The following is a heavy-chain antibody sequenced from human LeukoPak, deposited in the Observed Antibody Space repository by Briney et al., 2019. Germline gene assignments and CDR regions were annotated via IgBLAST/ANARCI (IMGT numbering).Heavy chain of an antibody. V-gene: IGHV4-59*01. CDR3: ARRRGVAAAGAYYYYMDV. J-gene: IGHJ6*03. CDR1: GGSISSYY. CDR2: IYYTGST. D-gene: IGHD6-13*01. Sequence: ETPSLTCTVSGGSISSYYWSWIRQPRGKGLEWIGYIYYTGSTNYNPSLKSRVTISVDTSKKRFSLRLSSVTAADTAVYYCARRRGVAAAGAYYYYMDVWGKGTTVTVSS.